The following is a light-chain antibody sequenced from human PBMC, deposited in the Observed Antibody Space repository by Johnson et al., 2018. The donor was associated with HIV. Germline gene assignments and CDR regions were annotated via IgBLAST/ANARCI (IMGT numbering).Light chain of an antibody. CDR3: ATWDSSLSTYV. CDR1: SSNIGNNY. Sequence: QSVLTQPPSVSAAPGQKVTISCSGSSSNIGNNYVSWYQQLPGTAPKLLIYDNNKRPSGIPDRFSGSKSGTSATLGITGLQTGDEAVYCCATWDSSLSTYVFGTGTKVTVL. V-gene: IGLV1-51*01. CDR2: DNN. J-gene: IGLJ1*01.